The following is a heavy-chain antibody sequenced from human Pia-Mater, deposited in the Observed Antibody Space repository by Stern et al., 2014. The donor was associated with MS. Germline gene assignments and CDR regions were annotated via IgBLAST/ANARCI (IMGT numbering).Heavy chain of an antibody. V-gene: IGHV4-39*01. CDR3: ARQGSFDFWSG. Sequence: VQLVESGPGLVKPSETLSLTCTVSGGSVSSSTYYWGWIRQPPGKNLEWIGSIYYTGRTYYTPSLTSRPTISIDASKTQFSLKLTSGTAADTAVYYCARQGSFDFWSGWGQGTLVTVSS. J-gene: IGHJ4*02. CDR1: GGSVSSSTYY. CDR2: IYYTGRT. D-gene: IGHD3-3*01.